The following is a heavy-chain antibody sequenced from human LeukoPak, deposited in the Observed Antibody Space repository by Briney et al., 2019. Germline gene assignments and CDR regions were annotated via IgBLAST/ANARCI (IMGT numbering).Heavy chain of an antibody. CDR2: IKTDGSVT. J-gene: IGHJ6*02. V-gene: IGHV3-74*01. CDR1: GFTFSNHW. CDR3: ARGISMDV. Sequence: GGSLRLSCAASGFTFSNHWVHWVRQAPGKGLVWVSRIKTDGSVTNYADSVEGRFTISRDTAKNTVYLQMNSLRVEETAIYYCARGISMDVWGQGTTVTVS.